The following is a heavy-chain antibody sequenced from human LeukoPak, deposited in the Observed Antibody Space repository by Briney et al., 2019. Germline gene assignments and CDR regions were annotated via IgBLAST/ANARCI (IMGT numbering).Heavy chain of an antibody. CDR1: GFTVSSNK. CDR3: GTFGGTVAPGI. Sequence: GGSLRLSFAASGFTVSSNKLAWVRQAPGKGLQWVSTIYYNADTKYADSVRGRFTISRDNSKSTLHLQLNGLRAEDTAVYYCGTFGGTVAPGIWGQGTLVTVSS. CDR2: IYYNADT. V-gene: IGHV3-53*01. J-gene: IGHJ4*02. D-gene: IGHD3-16*01.